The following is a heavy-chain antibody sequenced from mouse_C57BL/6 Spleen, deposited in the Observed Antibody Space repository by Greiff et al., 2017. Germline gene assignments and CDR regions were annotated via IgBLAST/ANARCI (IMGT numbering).Heavy chain of an antibody. D-gene: IGHD2-2*01. CDR3: ARATMVTTSYFDV. Sequence: EVQGVESGGGLVKPGGSLKLSCAASGFTFSSYAMSWVRQTPEKRLEWVATISDGGSYTYYPDNVKGRFTISRDNAKNNLYLQMSHLKSEDTAMYYCARATMVTTSYFDVWGTGTTVTVSS. J-gene: IGHJ1*03. CDR2: ISDGGSYT. CDR1: GFTFSSYA. V-gene: IGHV5-4*01.